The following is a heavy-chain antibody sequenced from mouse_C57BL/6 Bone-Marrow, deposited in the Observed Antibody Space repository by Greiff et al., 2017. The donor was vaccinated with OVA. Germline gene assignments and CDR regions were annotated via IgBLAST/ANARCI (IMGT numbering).Heavy chain of an antibody. CDR2: IWSGGST. Sequence: QVQLKESGPGLVQPSQSLSITCTVSGFSLTSYGVHRVRQSPGKGLEWLGVIWSGGSTDYNAAFISRLSISKDNSKSQVFFKMNSLQADDTAIYYCARNQNYYGSSFYAMDYWGQGTSVTVSS. D-gene: IGHD1-1*01. V-gene: IGHV2-2*01. CDR1: GFSLTSYG. J-gene: IGHJ4*01. CDR3: ARNQNYYGSSFYAMDY.